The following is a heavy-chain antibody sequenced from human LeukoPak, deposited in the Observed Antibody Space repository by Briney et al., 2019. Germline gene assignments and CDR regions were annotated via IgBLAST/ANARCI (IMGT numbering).Heavy chain of an antibody. CDR1: GFGFSSYW. J-gene: IGHJ4*02. CDR2: IKQDGSEK. V-gene: IGHV3-7*01. Sequence: GGSLRLSCAASGFGFSSYWMSWVRHNPGKGLEWVANIKQDGSEKYYVDSVKGRFTISRDNAKNSLYLQMNSLRAEDTAVYYCARRQYSSGWYHFDYWGQGTLVTVSS. CDR3: ARRQYSSGWYHFDY. D-gene: IGHD6-19*01.